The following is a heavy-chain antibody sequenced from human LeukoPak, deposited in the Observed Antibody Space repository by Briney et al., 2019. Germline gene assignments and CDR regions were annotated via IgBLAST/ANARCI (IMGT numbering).Heavy chain of an antibody. V-gene: IGHV4-34*01. CDR3: ARGASPHCGGGSRSPIDS. D-gene: IGHD2-15*01. CDR1: GGSFSGYY. CDR2: INHSGST. Sequence: SETLSLTCAVYGGSFSGYYWSWIRQPPGKGLEWIGEINHSGSTNYNPSLKSRVTISVDTSKNQFSLKLSSVTAADTAVYYCARGASPHCGGGSRSPIDSWGQGTLVTVSS. J-gene: IGHJ4*02.